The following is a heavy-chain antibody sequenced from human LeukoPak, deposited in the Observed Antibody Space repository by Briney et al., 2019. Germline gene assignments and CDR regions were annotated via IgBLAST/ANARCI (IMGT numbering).Heavy chain of an antibody. D-gene: IGHD6-13*01. CDR2: IYSGGST. Sequence: GGSLRLSCAASGFTVSSNYMSWVRQAPGKGLEWVSVIYSGGSTYYADSVKGRFTISRHNSKNTLYLQMNSLRAEDTAVYYCARGHPNIAAAGTDFWGQGTLVTVSS. CDR1: GFTVSSNY. V-gene: IGHV3-53*04. J-gene: IGHJ4*02. CDR3: ARGHPNIAAAGTDF.